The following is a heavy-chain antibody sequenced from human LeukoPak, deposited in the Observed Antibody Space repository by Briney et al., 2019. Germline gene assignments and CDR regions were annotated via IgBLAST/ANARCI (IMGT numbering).Heavy chain of an antibody. Sequence: SETLSLTCTVSGYSISSGYYWGWIRPPPGKGLEWIGSIYHSGSTYYNPSLKSRVTISVDTSKNQFSLKLSSVTAADTAVYYCAGSNDYGGNSGYYGMDVWGQGTTVTVSS. J-gene: IGHJ6*02. D-gene: IGHD4-23*01. CDR2: IYHSGST. CDR1: GYSISSGYY. CDR3: AGSNDYGGNSGYYGMDV. V-gene: IGHV4-38-2*02.